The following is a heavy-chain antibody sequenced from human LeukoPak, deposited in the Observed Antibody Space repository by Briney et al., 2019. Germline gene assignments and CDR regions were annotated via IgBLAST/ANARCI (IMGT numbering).Heavy chain of an antibody. Sequence: KPSETLSLTCTVSGGSISSGDYYWSWIRQPPGKGLEWIGYIYYSGSTYYNPSLKSRVTISVDTSKNQFSLKLSSVTAADTAVYYCASIVLFGVVFFDYWGQGTLVTVSS. CDR1: GGSISSGDYY. CDR2: IYYSGST. CDR3: ASIVLFGVVFFDY. V-gene: IGHV4-30-4*08. J-gene: IGHJ4*02. D-gene: IGHD3-3*01.